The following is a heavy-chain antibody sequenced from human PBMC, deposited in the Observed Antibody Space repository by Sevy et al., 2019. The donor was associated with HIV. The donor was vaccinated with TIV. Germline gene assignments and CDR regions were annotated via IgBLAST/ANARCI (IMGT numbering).Heavy chain of an antibody. CDR1: GGSISSSSYY. V-gene: IGHV4-39*01. Sequence: SETLSLTCTVSGGSISSSSYYWGWIRQPPGKGLEWIGSIYYSGSTYYNPSLKSRVTISVDTSKNQFSLKLRSVTAADTAVYYCARRIGPYYYDSSGYYFDYWGQGTLVTVSS. CDR2: IYYSGST. J-gene: IGHJ4*02. D-gene: IGHD3-22*01. CDR3: ARRIGPYYYDSSGYYFDY.